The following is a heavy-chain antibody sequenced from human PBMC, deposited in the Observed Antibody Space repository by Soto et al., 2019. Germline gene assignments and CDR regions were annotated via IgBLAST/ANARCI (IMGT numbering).Heavy chain of an antibody. CDR1: CYTFTSHG. V-gene: IGHV1-18*01. CDR2: ISAYNGIT. Sequence: GGSVKVSCKGFCYTFTSHGISWMRQAPGQGLEWMAWISAYNGITNYAQKLQDRDTMTTDTSTSTAYMELRSLRSDDTAVYYCARGGYSYSYPLDYWGQGTLVTVSS. CDR3: ARGGYSYSYPLDY. D-gene: IGHD5-18*01. J-gene: IGHJ4*02.